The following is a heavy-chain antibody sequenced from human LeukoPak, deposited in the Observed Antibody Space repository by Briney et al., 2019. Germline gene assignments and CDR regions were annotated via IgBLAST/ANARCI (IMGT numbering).Heavy chain of an antibody. CDR1: GYTFTSYG. CDR3: AIYIVATIIGLDY. J-gene: IGHJ4*02. D-gene: IGHD5-12*01. Sequence: GASVKVSCKASGYTFTSYGISWVRQAPGQGLEWMGWISAYNGNTNYAQKFQGRVTMTRDTSISTAYMELSRLRSDDAAVYYCAIYIVATIIGLDYWGQGTLVTVSS. V-gene: IGHV1-18*01. CDR2: ISAYNGNT.